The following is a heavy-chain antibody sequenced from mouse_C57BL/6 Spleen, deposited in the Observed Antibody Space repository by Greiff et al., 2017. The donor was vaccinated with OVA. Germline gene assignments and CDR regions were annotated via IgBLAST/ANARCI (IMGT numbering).Heavy chain of an antibody. CDR1: GYAFSSSW. CDR3: ARLGPYYYGSSYWYFDV. Sequence: VHLVESGPELVKPGASVKISCKASGYAFSSSWMNWVKQRPGKGLEWIGRIYPGDGDTNYNGKFKGKATLTADKSSSTAYMQLSSLTSEDSAVYFCARLGPYYYGSSYWYFDVWGTGTTVTVSS. CDR2: IYPGDGDT. V-gene: IGHV1-82*01. J-gene: IGHJ1*03. D-gene: IGHD1-1*01.